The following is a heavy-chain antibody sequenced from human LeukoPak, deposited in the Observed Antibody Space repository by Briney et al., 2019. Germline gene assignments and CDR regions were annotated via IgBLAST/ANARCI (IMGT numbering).Heavy chain of an antibody. CDR1: GFAFSSCW. D-gene: IGHD6-13*01. V-gene: IGHV3-74*01. CDR2: INGDGSST. J-gene: IGHJ4*02. CDR3: VRGTTYSSTKADF. Sequence: GGSLRLSCAASGFAFSSCWMHWVRQAPGKGLVWVSRINGDGSSTGYADSVKGRLTISRDNANNMMYLQMDSLRAEDSATYYCVRGTTYSSTKADFWGQGTLVTVSS.